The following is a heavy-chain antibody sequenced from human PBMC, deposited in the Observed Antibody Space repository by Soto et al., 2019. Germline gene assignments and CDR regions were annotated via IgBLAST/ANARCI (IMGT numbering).Heavy chain of an antibody. V-gene: IGHV5-51*01. CDR2: IYPGDSDT. CDR1: GYSFTSYW. D-gene: IGHD6-19*01. J-gene: IGHJ4*02. Sequence: GESLKISCKCSGYSFTSYWIGWVRQMPGKGLEWMGIIYPGDSDTRYSPSFQGQVTISADKSISTAYLQWSSLKASDTAMYYCARRELAVAGMFDYWGQGTLVTVSS. CDR3: ARRELAVAGMFDY.